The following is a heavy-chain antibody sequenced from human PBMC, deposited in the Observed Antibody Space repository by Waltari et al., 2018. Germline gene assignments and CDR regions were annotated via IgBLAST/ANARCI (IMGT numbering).Heavy chain of an antibody. Sequence: QVQLQESGPGLVKPSETLSLTCTVSGYSISSGYYWGWIRQPPGKGLEWIGSIYHSGSTYYNPSLKSRVTISVDTSKNQFSLKLSSVTAADTAVYYCATAFIGYCSSTSCAIEVGWFDPWGQGTLVTVSS. V-gene: IGHV4-38-2*02. D-gene: IGHD2-2*01. CDR2: IYHSGST. CDR3: ATAFIGYCSSTSCAIEVGWFDP. CDR1: GYSISSGYY. J-gene: IGHJ5*02.